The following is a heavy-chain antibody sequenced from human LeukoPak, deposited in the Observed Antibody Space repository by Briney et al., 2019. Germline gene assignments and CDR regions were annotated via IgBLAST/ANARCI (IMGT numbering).Heavy chain of an antibody. J-gene: IGHJ5*02. CDR2: IWYDGSNK. V-gene: IGHV3-33*01. CDR1: GITFSSFG. Sequence: PGGSLRLSCAAPGITFSSFGMHWVRQAPGKGLERVAFIWYDGSNKYYADSVKGRFTISRDNSKNTLYLQMNSLRVEDTAVYYCARDGTVTAGPFDPWGQGTLVTVSS. CDR3: ARDGTVTAGPFDP. D-gene: IGHD4-11*01.